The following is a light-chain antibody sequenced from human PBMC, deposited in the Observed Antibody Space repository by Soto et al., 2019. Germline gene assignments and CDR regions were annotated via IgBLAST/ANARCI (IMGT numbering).Light chain of an antibody. CDR1: SSDVGGYNY. CDR2: DVT. Sequence: QSVLTQPASVSGSPGQSITISCTGTSSDVGGYNYVSWYQQHPGKAPKVMIYDVTKRPSGISNRFSGSKSGNTAALTISGLQVEDEADYYCSSYRRGSTRVVFGGGTKVTVL. J-gene: IGLJ2*01. V-gene: IGLV2-14*03. CDR3: SSYRRGSTRVV.